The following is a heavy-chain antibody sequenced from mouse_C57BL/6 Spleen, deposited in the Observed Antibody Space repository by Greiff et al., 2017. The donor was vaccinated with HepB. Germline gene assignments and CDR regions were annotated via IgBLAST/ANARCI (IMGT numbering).Heavy chain of an antibody. V-gene: IGHV5-17*01. CDR3: ARPNGYYVDYYAMDY. Sequence: EVQLVESGGGLVKPGGSLKLSCAASGFTFSDYGMHWVRQAPEKGLEWVAYISSGSSTIYYADTVKGRFTISRDNAKNTLFLQMTSLRSEDTAMYYCARPNGYYVDYYAMDYWGQGTSVTVSS. CDR2: ISSGSSTI. J-gene: IGHJ4*01. D-gene: IGHD2-3*01. CDR1: GFTFSDYG.